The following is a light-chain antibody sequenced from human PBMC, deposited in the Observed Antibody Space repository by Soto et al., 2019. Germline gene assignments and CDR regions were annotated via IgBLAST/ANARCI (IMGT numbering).Light chain of an antibody. J-gene: IGKJ1*01. CDR2: GAS. CDR3: QQYGSSPTWT. CDR1: QSVSSNY. Sequence: EGVLTQSPGTLSLSPGERATLSCRASQSVSSNYLAWYHQKPGQAPRLLIYGASTRATGIPDRFSGSGSGTDFTLTISRLEPEDSAVYYCQQYGSSPTWTFGQGTKVDIK. V-gene: IGKV3-20*01.